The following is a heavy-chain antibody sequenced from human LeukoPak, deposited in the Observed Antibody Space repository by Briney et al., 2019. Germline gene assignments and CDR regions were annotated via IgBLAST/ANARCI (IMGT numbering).Heavy chain of an antibody. CDR3: PSGAIQLWLYYGLDV. V-gene: IGHV3-49*04. CDR2: IRSKSYGGTT. J-gene: IGHJ6*02. D-gene: IGHD5-18*01. Sequence: GSLRLSCTASGFTFGDYAMSWVRQAPGKGLEWGGFIRSKSYGGTTEYAASVKGRFTISRDDSKSIAYLQMNSLKTEDTAVYYCPSGAIQLWLYYGLDVWGQGTKVTVS. CDR1: GFTFGDYA.